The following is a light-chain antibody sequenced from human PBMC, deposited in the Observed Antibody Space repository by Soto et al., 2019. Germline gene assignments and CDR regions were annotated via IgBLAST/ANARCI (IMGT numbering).Light chain of an antibody. Sequence: DVQMTQAPSSLSASVGDRVTITCRASQGISYYLAWYQQKPGKVPKLLIYAASILQSGVPSRSSGSGSGTDFTLTISSLQPEDVATYYCQKYNSAPRTFGEGTKVEIK. V-gene: IGKV1-27*01. CDR1: QGISYY. CDR3: QKYNSAPRT. J-gene: IGKJ4*01. CDR2: AAS.